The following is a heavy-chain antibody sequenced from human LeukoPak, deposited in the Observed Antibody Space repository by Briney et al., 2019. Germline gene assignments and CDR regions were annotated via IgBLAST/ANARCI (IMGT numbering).Heavy chain of an antibody. CDR2: INHSGST. CDR1: GGSFSGYY. D-gene: IGHD3-3*01. V-gene: IGHV4-34*01. Sequence: SETLSLTCAVYGGSFSGYYWSWIRQPPGKGLEWIGEINHSGSTNTNPSLKSRVTISVDTSKNQFSLKLSSVTAAATAVYYCARVCLLRFLERTGWFDPWDQGTLVTVYS. J-gene: IGHJ5*02. CDR3: ARVCLLRFLERTGWFDP.